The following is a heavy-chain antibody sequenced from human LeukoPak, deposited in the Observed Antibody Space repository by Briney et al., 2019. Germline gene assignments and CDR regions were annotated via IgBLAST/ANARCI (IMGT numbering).Heavy chain of an antibody. V-gene: IGHV1-2*02. Sequence: ASVKVSCKASGYTFSAYYMHWVRQAPGQGLEWMGWINPNSGGTNYAQKFQGRVTMTRDTSISTAYMELTRLRSDDTAVYYCARLSEMTTVRFGDYWGQGTLVTVSS. D-gene: IGHD5-24*01. CDR2: INPNSGGT. CDR3: ARLSEMTTVRFGDY. CDR1: GYTFSAYY. J-gene: IGHJ4*02.